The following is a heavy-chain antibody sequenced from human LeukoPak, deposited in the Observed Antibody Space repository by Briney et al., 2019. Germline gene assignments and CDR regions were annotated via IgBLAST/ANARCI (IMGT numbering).Heavy chain of an antibody. CDR3: ARGHYDILTGPDY. J-gene: IGHJ4*02. D-gene: IGHD3-9*01. CDR2: ISSSSGYI. CDR1: GFTFSSYS. Sequence: GGSLRLSCAASGFTFSSYSMNWVRQAPGKGLEWVSSISSSSGYIYYADSVKGRFTISRDNAKNSLYLQMNSLRSEDTAVYYCARGHYDILTGPDYWGQGTLVTVSS. V-gene: IGHV3-21*01.